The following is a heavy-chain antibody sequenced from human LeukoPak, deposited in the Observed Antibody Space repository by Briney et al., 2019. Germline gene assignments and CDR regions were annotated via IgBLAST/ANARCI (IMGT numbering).Heavy chain of an antibody. J-gene: IGHJ4*02. D-gene: IGHD3-3*01. Sequence: GGSLRLSCAASEFSVGSNYMTWVRQAPGKWLEWVSLIYSGGSTYYADSVKGRFTISRDNSKNTLYLQMNSLRAEDTAVYYCAKEYYDFWSGYPHDYWGQGTLVTVSS. CDR2: IYSGGST. V-gene: IGHV3-66*01. CDR3: AKEYYDFWSGYPHDY. CDR1: EFSVGSNY.